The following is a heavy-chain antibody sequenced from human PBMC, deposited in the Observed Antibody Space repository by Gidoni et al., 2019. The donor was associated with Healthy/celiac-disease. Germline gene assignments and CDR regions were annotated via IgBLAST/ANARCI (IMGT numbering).Heavy chain of an antibody. CDR1: GFTFSAYS. CDR2: ISSSSSYI. J-gene: IGHJ4*02. V-gene: IGHV3-21*01. D-gene: IGHD4-17*01. CDR3: ARGDYGGNSFYFAY. Sequence: EVQLVESGGGLVKPGGSLRLSCAASGFTFSAYSMNWVRQAPGQGLEWVSSISSSSSYIYYADSVKGRFTISRDNAKTSLYLQMNSLRAEDTAVYYCARGDYGGNSFYFAYWGQGTLVTVSS.